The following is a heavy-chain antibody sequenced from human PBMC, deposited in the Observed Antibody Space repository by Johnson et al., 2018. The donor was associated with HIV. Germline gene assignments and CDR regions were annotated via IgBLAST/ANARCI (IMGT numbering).Heavy chain of an antibody. V-gene: IGHV3-30-3*02. J-gene: IGHJ3*02. CDR3: AKPKTGIDAFDI. CDR1: GFTFRNYA. Sequence: QVQLVESGGGVVQPGRSLRLSCAASGFTFRNYAIHWVRQAPGKGLEWVAVTSYDGSSQYSADFVEGRFTIYRDNSKNTLYLQMNSLRVEDTAVYYCAKPKTGIDAFDIWGQGTMVTVSS. CDR2: TSYDGSSQ. D-gene: IGHD3-10*01.